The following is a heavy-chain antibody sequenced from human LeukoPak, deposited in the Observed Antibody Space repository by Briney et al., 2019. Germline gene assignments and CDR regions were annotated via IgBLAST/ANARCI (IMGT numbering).Heavy chain of an antibody. J-gene: IGHJ4*02. CDR1: GYTFTSYD. V-gene: IGHV1-8*01. CDR3: ARGAVAGNNFDY. CDR2: MNPNSGNT. D-gene: IGHD6-19*01. Sequence: ASVKVSCKASGYTFTSYDINWVRQATGQGLEWMGWMNPNSGNTGYAQKFQGRVTMTRNTSISTAYMELSSLRSEDTAVYYCARGAVAGNNFDYWGQGTLVTVYS.